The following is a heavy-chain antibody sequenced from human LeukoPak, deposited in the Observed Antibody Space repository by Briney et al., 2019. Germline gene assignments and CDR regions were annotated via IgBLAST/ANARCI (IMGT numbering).Heavy chain of an antibody. D-gene: IGHD2-2*01. CDR2: ITARDT. CDR3: ASWGCSDTNCYWGYFDN. Sequence: EASVKVSCKASGYTLSSYGISWVRQAPGQGLEWMGWITARDTNSAQKVQGRVTMTTDTPTSTAYMELRSLRSDDTAVYYCASWGCSDTNCYWGYFDNWGQGTLVTVSS. CDR1: GYTLSSYG. V-gene: IGHV1-18*01. J-gene: IGHJ4*02.